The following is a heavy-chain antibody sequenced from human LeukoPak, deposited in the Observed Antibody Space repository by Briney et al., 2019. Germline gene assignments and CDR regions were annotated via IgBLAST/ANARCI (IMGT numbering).Heavy chain of an antibody. J-gene: IGHJ4*02. V-gene: IGHV7-4-1*02. CDR3: ARGSDTAMVMPLDY. CDR2: INTNTGNP. Sequence: ASVKVSCKASGYFITSYYMQWVRQAPGQGLEWMGWINTNTGNPTYAQGFTGRFVFSLDTSVSTAYLQISSLKAEDTAVYYCARGSDTAMVMPLDYWGQGTLVTVSS. D-gene: IGHD5-18*01. CDR1: GYFITSYY.